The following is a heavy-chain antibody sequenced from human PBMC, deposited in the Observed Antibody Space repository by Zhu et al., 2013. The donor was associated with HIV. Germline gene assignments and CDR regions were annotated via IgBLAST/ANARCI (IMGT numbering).Heavy chain of an antibody. CDR1: GYTFTNYY. CDR2: MNPSGAT. D-gene: IGHD2-21*01. V-gene: IGHV1-46*03. J-gene: IGHJ4*02. Sequence: QVQLVQSGAEVKKPGASVKVSCKASGYTFTNYYLHWVRQVPGQGLEWMGQMNPSGATRYAQNLQGRVTVTRDTSTSTLYMELSSLTSEDTAVYYCAREGLNGHIPQKGFDYWGQGTLVTVSS. CDR3: AREGLNGHIPQKGFDY.